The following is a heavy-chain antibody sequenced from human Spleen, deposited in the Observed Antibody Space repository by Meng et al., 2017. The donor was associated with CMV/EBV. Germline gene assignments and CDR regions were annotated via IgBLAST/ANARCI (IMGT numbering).Heavy chain of an antibody. CDR2: IRFDESDK. CDR3: AKEKYSPFDN. CDR1: GFTFNSFG. J-gene: IGHJ4*02. V-gene: IGHV3-30*02. Sequence: QVQLMWSXXGVVEPGGARRLSCAASGFTFNSFGMHWVRQAPGKEPEWVAFIRFDESDKYYADSVKGRFTISRDNSKNTLYLQMNSLRPEDTATYYCAKEKYSPFDNWGQGTLVTVSS. D-gene: IGHD5-18*01.